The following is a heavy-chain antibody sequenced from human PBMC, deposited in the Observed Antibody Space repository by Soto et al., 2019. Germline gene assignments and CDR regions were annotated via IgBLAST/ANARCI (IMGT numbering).Heavy chain of an antibody. D-gene: IGHD3-16*02. J-gene: IGHJ4*02. CDR1: GGSFSGYY. Sequence: SETLSLTCAVYGGSFSGYYWSWIRQPPGKGLEWIGEINHSGSTNYNPSLKSRVTISVDTSKNQFSLKLSSVTAADTAVYYCARADYDYIWGSYRYSRFDYWGQGTLVTVSS. CDR2: INHSGST. V-gene: IGHV4-34*01. CDR3: ARADYDYIWGSYRYSRFDY.